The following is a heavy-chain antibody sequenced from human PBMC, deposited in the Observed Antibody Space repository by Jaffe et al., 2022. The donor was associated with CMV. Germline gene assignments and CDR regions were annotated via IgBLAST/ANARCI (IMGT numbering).Heavy chain of an antibody. CDR3: ARGYGDDPKYYYQYMDV. D-gene: IGHD4-17*01. CDR1: GYTFTTYA. J-gene: IGHJ6*03. V-gene: IGHV1-3*01. Sequence: QVQLVQSGAEVKKPGASVKVSCKASGYTFTTYAIHWVRQAPGQRLEWMGWISAGNGNTKYSQKFQGRVTITRDTSASTAYMDLSGLRSEDTAVYYCARGYGDDPKYYYQYMDVWGKGTTVTVSS. CDR2: ISAGNGNT.